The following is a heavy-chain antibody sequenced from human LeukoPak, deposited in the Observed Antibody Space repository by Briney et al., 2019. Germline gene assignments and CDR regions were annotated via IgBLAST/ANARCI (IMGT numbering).Heavy chain of an antibody. V-gene: IGHV1-18*01. J-gene: IGHJ5*02. CDR3: ARDMYSSSSMDWFDP. CDR1: GYTFTSYG. CDR2: ISAYNGNT. Sequence: SVKVSCKASGYTFTSYGISWVRQAPGQGLEWMGWISAYNGNTNYAQKLQGRVTMTKNTSISTAYMELSSLRSEDTAVYYCARDMYSSSSMDWFDPWGQGTLVTVSS. D-gene: IGHD6-6*01.